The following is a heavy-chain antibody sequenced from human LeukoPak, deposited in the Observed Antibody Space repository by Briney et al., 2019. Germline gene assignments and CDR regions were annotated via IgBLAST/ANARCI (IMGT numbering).Heavy chain of an antibody. V-gene: IGHV3-23*01. CDR3: AKPTTVTADYYYGADV. CDR2: ISGSGGST. CDR1: GFTFSSYA. D-gene: IGHD4-17*01. Sequence: GGSLRLSCAASGFTFSSYAMSWVRQAPGKGLEWVSAISGSGGSTYYADSVKGRFTISRDNSKNTLYLQMNSLRAEDTAVYYCAKPTTVTADYYYGADVWGQGTTVTVSS. J-gene: IGHJ6*02.